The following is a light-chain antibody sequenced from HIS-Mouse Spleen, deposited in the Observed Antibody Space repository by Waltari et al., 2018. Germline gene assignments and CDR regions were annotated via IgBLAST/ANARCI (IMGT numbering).Light chain of an antibody. CDR3: CSYAGSYTVV. CDR2: DVS. J-gene: IGLJ2*01. Sequence: QSALTQPRPVSGSPGQSVTISCTGTSSDVGGYNYVSWYQQHPGKAPKLMIYDVSKRPSGVPDRFSGSKSGNTASLTISGLQAEDEADYSCCSYAGSYTVVFGGGTKLTVL. CDR1: SSDVGGYNY. V-gene: IGLV2-11*01.